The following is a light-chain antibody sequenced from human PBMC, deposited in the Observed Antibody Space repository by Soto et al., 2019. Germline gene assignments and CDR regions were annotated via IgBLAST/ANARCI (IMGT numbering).Light chain of an antibody. CDR1: QSVSSN. CDR3: QQYKNWPYT. CDR2: GAS. V-gene: IGKV3-15*01. Sequence: EIVMTQSPATLSVSPGERATLSCRASQSVSSNLAWYQQKPGQAPRLLIYGASTRATGIPARFSGSRSGTEVTLTISSLRSEDFAVYYCQQYKNWPYTLGQGTKLEIK. J-gene: IGKJ2*01.